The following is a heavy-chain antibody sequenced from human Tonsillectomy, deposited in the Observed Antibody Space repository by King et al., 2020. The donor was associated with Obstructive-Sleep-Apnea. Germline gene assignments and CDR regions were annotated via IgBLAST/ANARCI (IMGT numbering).Heavy chain of an antibody. J-gene: IGHJ4*02. CDR2: ISYSGST. V-gene: IGHV4-39*07. CDR3: ARATPPYWHPFDY. D-gene: IGHD2-15*01. CDR1: GGSISSTSYY. Sequence: QLQESGPGLVKPSETVSLTCNVSGGSISSTSYYWGWIRQPPGKGLEWIASISYSGSTYYSLSLKSRLTISVDTSKNQFSLKLTSVTAADTALYYCARATPPYWHPFDYWGQGTLVTVSS.